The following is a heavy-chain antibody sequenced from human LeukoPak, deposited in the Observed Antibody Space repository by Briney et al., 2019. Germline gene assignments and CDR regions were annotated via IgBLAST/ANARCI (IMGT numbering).Heavy chain of an antibody. Sequence: GGSLRLSCAASGFTVSNTYMSWVRQAPGKGLEWVSVIYSGGSTYYADSVKGRFTISRDNSKNTLYLQMNSLRAEDTAVYYCARESSGGSHFDYWGQGTLVTVSS. V-gene: IGHV3-66*01. J-gene: IGHJ4*02. CDR3: ARESSGGSHFDY. CDR2: IYSGGST. D-gene: IGHD3-10*01. CDR1: GFTVSNTY.